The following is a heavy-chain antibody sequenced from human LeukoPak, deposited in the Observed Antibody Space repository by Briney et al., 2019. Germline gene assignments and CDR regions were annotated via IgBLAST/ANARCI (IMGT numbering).Heavy chain of an antibody. CDR3: AKESPSYYDSSGYWFDDAFDI. Sequence: ASXFTFSSYGMHGGRQAPGKGLXGGAXISXEGSNKYYADSGKGRFTISRDNSKNTLYLQMNSLRAEDTAVYYCAKESPSYYDSSGYWFDDAFDIWGQGTMVTVSS. V-gene: IGHV3-30*18. D-gene: IGHD3-22*01. J-gene: IGHJ3*02. CDR1: XFTFSSYG. CDR2: ISXEGSNK.